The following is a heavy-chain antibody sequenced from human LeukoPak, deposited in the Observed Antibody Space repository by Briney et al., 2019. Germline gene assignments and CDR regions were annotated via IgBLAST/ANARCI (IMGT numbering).Heavy chain of an antibody. V-gene: IGHV3-23*01. Sequence: GGSLRLSCAASGFSFSSLHMTWVRQAPGKGLEWVSAISGSGSETYYADSVQGRFTVSRDNAKNSLYLQMNSLRAEDTAVYYCVIAAAPYYFDYWGQGTLVTVSS. J-gene: IGHJ4*02. D-gene: IGHD6-13*01. CDR1: GFSFSSLH. CDR2: ISGSGSET. CDR3: VIAAAPYYFDY.